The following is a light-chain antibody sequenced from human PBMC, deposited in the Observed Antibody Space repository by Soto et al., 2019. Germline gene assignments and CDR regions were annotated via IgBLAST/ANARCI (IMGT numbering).Light chain of an antibody. CDR1: QGISNY. Sequence: DIQMTQSPSPLSASGLDRVTITCRASQGISNYLAWYQQKPGKVPKLLIYAASTLQSGVPSRFSGSGSGTDFTLTISSLQPEDVATYYCQKYNSAPPTFGQGTKVDIK. CDR2: AAS. CDR3: QKYNSAPPT. J-gene: IGKJ1*01. V-gene: IGKV1-27*01.